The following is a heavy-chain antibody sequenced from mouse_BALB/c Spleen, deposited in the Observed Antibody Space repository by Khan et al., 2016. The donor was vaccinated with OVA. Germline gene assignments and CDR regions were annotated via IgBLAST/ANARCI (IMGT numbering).Heavy chain of an antibody. D-gene: IGHD2-14*01. J-gene: IGHJ4*01. V-gene: IGHV2-6-4*01. CDR3: ARAYYRDDGYYDMDY. CDR2: IWGGGGT. Sequence: VELVESGPGLVAPSQSLSITCTVSGFSFSRYNIHWVRQPPGKGLEWLGMIWGGGGTDYNSTLKSRLNISNDNSKSQVFLKMNSLQSDDTAMDYCARAYYRDDGYYDMDYWGQGTSVTVSS. CDR1: GFSFSRYN.